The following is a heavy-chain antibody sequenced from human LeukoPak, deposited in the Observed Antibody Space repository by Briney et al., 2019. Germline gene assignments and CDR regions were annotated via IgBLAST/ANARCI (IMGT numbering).Heavy chain of an antibody. V-gene: IGHV4-59*01. Sequence: SETLSLTCTVSGGSISSYYWSWIRQPPGKGLEWIGYIYYSGSTNYNPSLKSRVTISVDTSKNQFSLKLSSVTAADTAVYYYARLPAVAPDYWGQGTLVTVSS. J-gene: IGHJ4*02. CDR2: IYYSGST. CDR1: GGSISSYY. D-gene: IGHD6-19*01. CDR3: ARLPAVAPDY.